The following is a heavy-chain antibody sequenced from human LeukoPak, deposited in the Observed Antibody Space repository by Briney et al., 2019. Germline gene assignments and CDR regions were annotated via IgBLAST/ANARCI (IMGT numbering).Heavy chain of an antibody. CDR2: IIPILGIA. V-gene: IGHV1-69*04. J-gene: IGHJ6*02. CDR3: ARDPATIFGVVYYYYGMDV. Sequence: SVKVSSKASGGTFSIYTISCVRQAPGQGLEWMGRIIPILGIANYAQKFQGRVTITADKSTSTAYMELSSLRSEDTAVYYCARDPATIFGVVYYYYGMDVWGQGTTVTVSS. D-gene: IGHD3-3*01. CDR1: GGTFSIYT.